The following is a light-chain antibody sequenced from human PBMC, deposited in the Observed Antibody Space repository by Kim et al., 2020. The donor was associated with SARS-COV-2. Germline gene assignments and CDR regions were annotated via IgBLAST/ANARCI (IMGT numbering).Light chain of an antibody. Sequence: QSALTQPASVSGSPGQSITISCTGSSSDVGGYNFVSWYQQHPGKAPKLMIYDVSKWPSGVSSRFSGSKSGNTASLTISGLQAEDEADYYCSSYAGSTTWVFGGGTHLTVL. CDR1: SSDVGGYNF. CDR2: DVS. J-gene: IGLJ3*02. V-gene: IGLV2-14*01. CDR3: SSYAGSTTWV.